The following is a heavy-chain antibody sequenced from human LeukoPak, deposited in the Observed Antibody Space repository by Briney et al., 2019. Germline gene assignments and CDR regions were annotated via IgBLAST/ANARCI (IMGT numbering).Heavy chain of an antibody. J-gene: IGHJ6*04. CDR1: GFTLGNYW. D-gene: IGHD2-2*03. CDR2: ISSSGSTI. V-gene: IGHV3-48*04. CDR3: ARDNGYCSSTSCSGYYYGMDV. Sequence: GGSLRLSCAASGFTLGNYWMHWVRQAPGKGLEWVSYISSSGSTIYYADSVKGRFTISRDNAKNSLYLQMNSLRAEDTAVYYCARDNGYCSSTSCSGYYYGMDVWGKGTTVTVSS.